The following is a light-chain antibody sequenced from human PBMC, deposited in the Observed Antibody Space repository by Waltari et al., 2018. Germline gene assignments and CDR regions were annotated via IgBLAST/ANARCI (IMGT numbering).Light chain of an antibody. J-gene: IGKJ1*01. Sequence: EIVMTQSPATLSVSPGERATLSSRASQRVSSDLAWYHQKPGQAPRLPSYGASTRATGIPARFTGSGSGTEFTLTISSMQSEDFAVYYCQQYNNWPGTFGQGTKVEIK. CDR2: GAS. CDR1: QRVSSD. CDR3: QQYNNWPGT. V-gene: IGKV3-15*01.